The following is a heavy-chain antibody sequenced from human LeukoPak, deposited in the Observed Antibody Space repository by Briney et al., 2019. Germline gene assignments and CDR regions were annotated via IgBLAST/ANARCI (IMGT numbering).Heavy chain of an antibody. V-gene: IGHV1-2*04. CDR3: ASSGSGIAAAGTADYFDY. CDR2: VNPNSGGT. D-gene: IGHD6-13*01. J-gene: IGHJ4*02. CDR1: GYTFTGYY. Sequence: ASVKVSCKASGYTFTGYYIHWVRQAPGQGLEWTGWVNPNSGGTNFAQKFQGWVTMTRDTSISTAYMELSRLTSDDTAVYYCASSGSGIAAAGTADYFDYWGQGTLVTVSS.